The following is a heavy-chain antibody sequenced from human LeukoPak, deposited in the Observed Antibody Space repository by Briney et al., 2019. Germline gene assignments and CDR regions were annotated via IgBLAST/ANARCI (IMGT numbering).Heavy chain of an antibody. J-gene: IGHJ4*02. CDR1: GGSFSSYY. D-gene: IGHD1-26*01. CDR3: ARLRSPGDFDY. Sequence: SETLSLTCAVYGGSFSSYYLSWIRQSPGKGLEWIGEINHSGSTNYNPSLKNRVTISVDTSKNQFSLRLNSVTAADTAMYYCARLRSPGDFDYWGQGTLVTVSS. CDR2: INHSGST. V-gene: IGHV4-34*01.